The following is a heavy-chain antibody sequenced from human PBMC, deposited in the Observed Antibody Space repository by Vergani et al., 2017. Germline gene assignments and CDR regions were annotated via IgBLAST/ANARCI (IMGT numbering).Heavy chain of an antibody. V-gene: IGHV3-21*01. CDR2: ISSSSSYI. Sequence: VQLVESGEGVVQPGRSLRLSCAASGFTFSSYSMNWVRQAPGKGLEWVSSISSSSSYIYYADSVKGRFTISRDNAKNSLYLQMNSLRAEDTAVYYCANEISRTPADDAFDIWGQGTMVTVSS. CDR1: GFTFSSYS. D-gene: IGHD1-14*01. J-gene: IGHJ3*02. CDR3: ANEISRTPADDAFDI.